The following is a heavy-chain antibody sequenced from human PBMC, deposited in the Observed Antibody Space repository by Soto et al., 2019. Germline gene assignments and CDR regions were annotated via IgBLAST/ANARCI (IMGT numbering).Heavy chain of an antibody. V-gene: IGHV1-2*02. CDR2: INSNSGAT. Sequence: QVQLVQSGAEVKKPGASVKVSCKASGYTFTGYFMHWVRQAPGQGLEWMGWINSNSGATKYAQKFQGRVTMSRDTSIRQVYMRLSGLRSGDTDVYNCAMGGGTSFAPLSWGQGTLVTVSS. CDR3: AMGGGTSFAPLS. J-gene: IGHJ5*02. D-gene: IGHD3-16*01. CDR1: GYTFTGYF.